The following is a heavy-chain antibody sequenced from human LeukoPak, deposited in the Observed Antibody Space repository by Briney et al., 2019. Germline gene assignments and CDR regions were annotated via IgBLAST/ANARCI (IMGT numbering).Heavy chain of an antibody. V-gene: IGHV1-24*01. J-gene: IGHJ6*02. CDR1: GYTLTELS. Sequence: ASVKVSCKVSGYTLTELSMHWVRQAPGKGLEWMGGFDPEDGETIYAQKFQGRVTMTTDTSTSTAYMELRSLRSDDTAVYYCARDNAVVVPAAILGVDVWGQGTTVTVSS. CDR3: ARDNAVVVPAAILGVDV. CDR2: FDPEDGET. D-gene: IGHD2-2*01.